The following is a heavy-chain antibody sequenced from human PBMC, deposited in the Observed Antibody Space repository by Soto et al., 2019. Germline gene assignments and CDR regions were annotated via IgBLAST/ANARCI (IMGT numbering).Heavy chain of an antibody. CDR3: ARPSYALNWDFHYGMQV. CDR2: INQSANT. D-gene: IGHD2-2*01. J-gene: IGHJ6*02. V-gene: IGHV4-34*01. CDR1: GGSFSGDY. Sequence: PSATLSLTCAVSGGSFSGDYWTWLRQFPGKGLEWIGEINQSANTKYNPSLMSRVTMSVDTARNQFSLKLRSVTAADTAVYYCARPSYALNWDFHYGMQVWGQGTSVT.